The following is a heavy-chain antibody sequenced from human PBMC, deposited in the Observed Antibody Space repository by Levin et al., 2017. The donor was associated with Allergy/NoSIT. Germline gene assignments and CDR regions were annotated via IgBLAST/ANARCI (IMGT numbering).Heavy chain of an antibody. CDR3: ASRPPSGSVYNGGY. CDR1: GITFSSYA. CDR2: ISDSGHST. J-gene: IGHJ4*02. Sequence: ASVKVSCAVSGITFSSYAMSWVRQAPGKGLEWVSAISDSGHSTYYADSVKGRFTISRDNSKKTLYLQMNSLRAEDTAVYYCASRPPSGSVYNGGYWGQGTLVTVSS. V-gene: IGHV3-23*01. D-gene: IGHD3-10*01.